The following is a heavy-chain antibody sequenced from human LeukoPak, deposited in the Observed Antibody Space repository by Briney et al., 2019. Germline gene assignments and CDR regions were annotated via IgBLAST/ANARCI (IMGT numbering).Heavy chain of an antibody. V-gene: IGHV4-4*07. CDR2: IYTSGST. Sequence: PSETLSLTCSVSGGSISSYYWSWIRQPARKGLEWIGRIYTSGSTNYNPSLKSRVTMSVDTSKNQFSLKLSSVTAADTAVYYCAGSGYSSGWSFSYAFDIWGQGTTVTVSS. CDR1: GGSISSYY. D-gene: IGHD6-19*01. CDR3: AGSGYSSGWSFSYAFDI. J-gene: IGHJ3*02.